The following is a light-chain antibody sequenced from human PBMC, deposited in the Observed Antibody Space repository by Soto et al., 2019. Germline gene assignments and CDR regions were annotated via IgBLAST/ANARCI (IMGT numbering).Light chain of an antibody. CDR3: SSYTSSSTYV. Sequence: QSVLTQPASVSGSPGQSVTISCTGTSSDVGGYDYVSWYQHHPGKAPKRVIYDVTYRPSGVSDRFSGSKSANTASLTISGLKAEDEADYYCSSYTSSSTYVFGTGTKVTVL. CDR1: SSDVGGYDY. CDR2: DVT. J-gene: IGLJ1*01. V-gene: IGLV2-14*01.